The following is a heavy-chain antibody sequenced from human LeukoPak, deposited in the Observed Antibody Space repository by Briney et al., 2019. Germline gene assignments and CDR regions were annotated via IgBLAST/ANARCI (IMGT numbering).Heavy chain of an antibody. J-gene: IGHJ4*02. Sequence: GESLKISCKASGYTFNNYWIGWVRQMPGRGLEWMGMLYPDGSATTYHPTFEGRVTISADKSVTTAYLEWNSLKASDTALYYCVRQGLQSGTYPAYWGPGTLVTVSS. CDR1: GYTFNNYW. CDR3: VRQGLQSGTYPAY. D-gene: IGHD1-26*01. CDR2: LYPDGSAT. V-gene: IGHV5-51*01.